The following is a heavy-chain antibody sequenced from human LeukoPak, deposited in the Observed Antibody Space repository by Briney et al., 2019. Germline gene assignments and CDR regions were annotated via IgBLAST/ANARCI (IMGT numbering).Heavy chain of an antibody. J-gene: IGHJ4*02. V-gene: IGHV3-23*01. Sequence: GGSLRLSCAACGFSLSTYAVSWGRQPPGKGLEWVSGITGTGGSTYYADSVKGRFTVSRDTSKNTLYLQMNSLRAEDTAIYYCAKDHGTAVAGFYYWGQGTLLTVSS. CDR3: AKDHGTAVAGFYY. CDR1: GFSLSTYA. CDR2: ITGTGGST. D-gene: IGHD6-19*01.